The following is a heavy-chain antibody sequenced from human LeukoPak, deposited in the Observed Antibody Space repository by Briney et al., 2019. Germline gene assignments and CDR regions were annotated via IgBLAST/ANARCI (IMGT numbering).Heavy chain of an antibody. V-gene: IGHV3-7*01. CDR2: IKQDGSEK. CDR3: ARDTRGGGSFD. CDR1: GFTFSVYW. J-gene: IGHJ4*02. Sequence: GSLRLSCAASGFTFSVYWMSWVRQGPGEGLEWVANIKQDGSEKYYVDSVKGRFTISRDNAKNSLYLQMNSLRAEDTAVYYCARDTRGGGSFDWGQGTLVTVSS. D-gene: IGHD2-15*01.